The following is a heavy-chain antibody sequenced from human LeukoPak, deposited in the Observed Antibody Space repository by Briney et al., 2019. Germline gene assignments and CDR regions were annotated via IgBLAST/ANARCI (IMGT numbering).Heavy chain of an antibody. CDR3: ARYMRASGTYDFDY. J-gene: IGHJ4*02. Sequence: PSETLSLTCIVSGGSISSYYWSWIRQTPGKGLEWIGYVYYTGTTNYNPSLQSRVTITVDTSRNQFSLNLRSLTAADTAVYYCARYMRASGTYDFDYWGQGTLVTVSS. V-gene: IGHV4-59*13. CDR1: GGSISSYY. CDR2: VYYTGTT. D-gene: IGHD3-3*01.